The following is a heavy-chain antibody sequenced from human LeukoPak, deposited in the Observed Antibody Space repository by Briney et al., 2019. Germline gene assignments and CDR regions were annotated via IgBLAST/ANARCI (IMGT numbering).Heavy chain of an antibody. CDR1: GYTFTSYA. CDR3: ARRLIAARGWDFDY. Sequence: GASVKVSCKASGYTFTSYAMNWVRQAPGQGLEWMGWINPNSGGTNYAQKFQGRVTMTRDTSISTAYMELSRLRSDDTAVYYCARRLIAARGWDFDYWGQGTLVTVSS. D-gene: IGHD6-6*01. V-gene: IGHV1-2*02. CDR2: INPNSGGT. J-gene: IGHJ4*02.